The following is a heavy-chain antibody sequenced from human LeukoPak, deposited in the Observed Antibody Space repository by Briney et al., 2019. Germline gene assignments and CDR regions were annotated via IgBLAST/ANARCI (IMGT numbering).Heavy chain of an antibody. J-gene: IGHJ6*02. V-gene: IGHV3-48*01. CDR1: GFTFANYT. CDR2: ISSTSSTI. CDR3: ARDPPPGMDV. Sequence: GGSLRLSCAASGFTFANYTFNWVRQAPGKGLEWVSYISSTSSTIYYADSMKGRFTISRDNAKNSLYLQMNSLRAEDTAVYYCARDPPPGMDVWGQGTTVTVSS.